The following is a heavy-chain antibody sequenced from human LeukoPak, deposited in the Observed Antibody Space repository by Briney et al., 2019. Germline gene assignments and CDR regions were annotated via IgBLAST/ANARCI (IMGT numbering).Heavy chain of an antibody. V-gene: IGHV3-7*03. CDR3: AKSNDILTGRFDY. J-gene: IGHJ4*02. Sequence: GGSLRLSCAASGFTFSSYWMSWVRQAPGKGLEWVANIKQDGSEKYYVDSVKGRFTISRDNAKNSLYLQMNSLRAEDTALYYCAKSNDILTGRFDYWGQGTLVTVSS. D-gene: IGHD3-9*01. CDR1: GFTFSSYW. CDR2: IKQDGSEK.